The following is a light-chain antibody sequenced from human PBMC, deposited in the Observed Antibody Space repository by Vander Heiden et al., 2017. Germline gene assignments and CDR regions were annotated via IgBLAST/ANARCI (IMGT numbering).Light chain of an antibody. CDR2: AAS. Sequence: IQFTQSPSSLSASVGDRVTITCRASQSISSYLNWYQQKPGRAPKLLIYAASSLQSGGPSRFSGSGSGTDFTLTISSLQPEDFATYYCQQSYSTPPWTFGQGTKVEIK. V-gene: IGKV1-39*01. J-gene: IGKJ1*01. CDR3: QQSYSTPPWT. CDR1: QSISSY.